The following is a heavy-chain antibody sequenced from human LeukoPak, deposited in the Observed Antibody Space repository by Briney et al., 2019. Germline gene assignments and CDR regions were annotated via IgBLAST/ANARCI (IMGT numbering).Heavy chain of an antibody. CDR3: ARDHSGSYFWYFDY. V-gene: IGHV4-59*01. Sequence: PETLSLTCTVSGGSISSYYWSWIRQPPGKGLEWIGYIYYSGSTNYNPSLKSRVTISVDTSKNQFSLKLSSVTAADTAVYYCARDHSGSYFWYFDYWGQGTLVTVSS. J-gene: IGHJ4*02. CDR1: GGSISSYY. D-gene: IGHD1-26*01. CDR2: IYYSGST.